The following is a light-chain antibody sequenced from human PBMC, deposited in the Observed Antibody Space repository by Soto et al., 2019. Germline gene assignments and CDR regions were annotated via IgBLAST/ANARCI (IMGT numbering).Light chain of an antibody. Sequence: IVMTQAPDSLAVSLGETATINCRSSQNGLYNSNNKHYLAWYQQKPGQPPKLLIYWASTRESGVPDGFSGSLSGTDFTLTISSLQAEDVAVYYCQQYYSVPLTFGGGTKVEIK. V-gene: IGKV4-1*01. CDR2: WAS. J-gene: IGKJ4*01. CDR1: QNGLYNSNNKHY. CDR3: QQYYSVPLT.